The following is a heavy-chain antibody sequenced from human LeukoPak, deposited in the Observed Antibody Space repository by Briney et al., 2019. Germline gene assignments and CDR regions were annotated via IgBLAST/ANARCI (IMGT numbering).Heavy chain of an antibody. CDR1: GYSFTSYW. CDR3: ARRTHGSGSYYAFDI. Sequence: GESLKISCKGSGYSFTSYWIGWVRQMPGKGLEWMGIIYPGDSDTRYSPSFQGQVTISADKSISTAYLQWSSLKASDTAMYYCARRTHGSGSYYAFDIWGQGTMVTVSS. V-gene: IGHV5-51*01. CDR2: IYPGDSDT. D-gene: IGHD3-10*01. J-gene: IGHJ3*02.